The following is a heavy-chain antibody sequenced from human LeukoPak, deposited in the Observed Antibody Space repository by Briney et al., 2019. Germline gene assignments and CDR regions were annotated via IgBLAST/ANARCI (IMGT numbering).Heavy chain of an antibody. CDR2: IIPIFGTA. CDR1: GGTFSSYA. J-gene: IGHJ4*02. Sequence: GSSVNVSCKASGGTFSSYAISWVRQAPGQGLEWMGGIIPIFGTANYAQKFQGRVTITTDESKSTAYMELSSLRSEDTAVYYCAASVVVPADYYFDYWGQGTLVTVSS. V-gene: IGHV1-69*05. CDR3: AASVVVPADYYFDY. D-gene: IGHD2-2*01.